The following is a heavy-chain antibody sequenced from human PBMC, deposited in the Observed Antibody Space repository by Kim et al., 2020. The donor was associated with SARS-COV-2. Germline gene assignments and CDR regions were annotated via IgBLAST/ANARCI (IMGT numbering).Heavy chain of an antibody. V-gene: IGHV1-69*01. J-gene: IGHJ4*02. CDR3: ARSSGRVVPAAMDY. D-gene: IGHD2-2*01. Sequence: AQKFKGRVTITADESTNTAFLELSSLRSDDTALYRCARSSGRVVPAAMDYWGQGTLVTVSS.